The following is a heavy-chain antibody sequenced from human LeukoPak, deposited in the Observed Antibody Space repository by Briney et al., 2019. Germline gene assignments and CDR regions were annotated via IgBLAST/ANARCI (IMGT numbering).Heavy chain of an antibody. CDR2: IYHSGST. D-gene: IGHD6-13*01. CDR3: ARGKYSSWPPYNWFDP. J-gene: IGHJ5*02. CDR1: GYSISSGYY. V-gene: IGHV4-38-2*02. Sequence: SETLSLTCTVSGYSISSGYYWGWIRQPPGKGLEWIGSIYHSGSTNYNPSLKSRVTISVDTSKNQFSLKLSSVTAADTAVYYCARGKYSSWPPYNWFDPWGQGTLVTVSS.